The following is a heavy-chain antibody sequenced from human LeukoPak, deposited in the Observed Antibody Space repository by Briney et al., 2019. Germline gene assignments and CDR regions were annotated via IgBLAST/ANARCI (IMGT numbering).Heavy chain of an antibody. CDR2: IGGSGGST. CDR3: ATAPVGATGYFDY. Sequence: GGSLRLSCAASGFTFSSYAMTWVRQAPGNGLEWVSTIGGSGGSTYYADSVKGRFTISRDNSKNTLYLQLNSLRAEDTAVYYCATAPVGATGYFDYWGQGTLVTVSS. V-gene: IGHV3-23*01. J-gene: IGHJ4*02. D-gene: IGHD1-26*01. CDR1: GFTFSSYA.